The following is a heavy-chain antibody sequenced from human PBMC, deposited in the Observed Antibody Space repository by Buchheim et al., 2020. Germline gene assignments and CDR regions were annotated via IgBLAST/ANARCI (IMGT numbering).Heavy chain of an antibody. Sequence: EVQLVESGGGLVQPGGSLRLPCTASGFTFSNYWMTWVRQAPGKGLEWVANIKQDGSEKYYVDSVKGRFTISRDNDKNSLYLQMNSVRDEDTAVYYCAGDQTMIVVAPSDYWGQGTL. J-gene: IGHJ4*02. D-gene: IGHD3-22*01. CDR3: AGDQTMIVVAPSDY. CDR2: IKQDGSEK. V-gene: IGHV3-7*01. CDR1: GFTFSNYW.